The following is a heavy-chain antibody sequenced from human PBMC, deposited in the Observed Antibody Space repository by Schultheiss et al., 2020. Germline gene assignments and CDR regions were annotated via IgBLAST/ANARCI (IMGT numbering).Heavy chain of an antibody. D-gene: IGHD6-13*01. V-gene: IGHV3-21*01. CDR2: FSHGHRPI. CDR3: ARGSAAAPTCLGY. J-gene: IGHJ4*02. CDR1: GFTFDDYG. Sequence: GRSLRLSCAASGFTFDDYGMSWVRQAPGKGLQWVSSFSHGHRPIYCADSVKGRLTISRDNAKNSLYLQMNSLRAEDTAVYYCARGSAAAPTCLGYWGQGTLVTVSS.